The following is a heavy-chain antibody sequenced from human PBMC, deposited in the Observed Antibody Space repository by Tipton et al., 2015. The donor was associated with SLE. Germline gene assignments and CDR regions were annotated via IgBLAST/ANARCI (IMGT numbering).Heavy chain of an antibody. CDR1: GFTFSSYW. V-gene: IGHV3-33*08. CDR3: ARDPTDYYYMDV. CDR2: IWYDGSDK. J-gene: IGHJ6*03. Sequence: SLRLSCAASGFTFSSYWMSWVRQAPGKGPEWVAVIWYDGSDKHYADSVRGRFTISRDNSKDTLFLQMNSLSSEDTAVYYCARDPTDYYYMDVWGKGTTVTVSS.